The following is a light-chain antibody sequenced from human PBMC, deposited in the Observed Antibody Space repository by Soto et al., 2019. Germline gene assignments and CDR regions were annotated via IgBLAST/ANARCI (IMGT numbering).Light chain of an antibody. V-gene: IGKV3-11*01. CDR1: QSVNAY. CDR2: DAS. CDR3: QQHLGRHT. Sequence: VLTQSPVTLSLYPGERATLSCGASQSVNAYLAWYQQKPGQAPRLLIYDASVRATGIPARFSGSGSGTDFTLTFSSLEPEGSAVYYCQQHLGRHTFGQGTKVDI. J-gene: IGKJ1*01.